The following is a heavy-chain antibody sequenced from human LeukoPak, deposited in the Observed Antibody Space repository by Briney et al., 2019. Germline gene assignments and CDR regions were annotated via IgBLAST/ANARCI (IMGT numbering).Heavy chain of an antibody. J-gene: IGHJ3*02. CDR1: GFTCSSYG. D-gene: IGHD3-10*01. Sequence: GGTLRLSCAASGFTCSSYGMSWVRQAPGKGLEWVSAISGSGGSTYYADSVKGRFTSSRDNSKNTLYLQMNSLRAEDTSVYYCAKGRVRGVICAFDIWGQGTMVTVSS. CDR2: ISGSGGST. CDR3: AKGRVRGVICAFDI. V-gene: IGHV3-23*01.